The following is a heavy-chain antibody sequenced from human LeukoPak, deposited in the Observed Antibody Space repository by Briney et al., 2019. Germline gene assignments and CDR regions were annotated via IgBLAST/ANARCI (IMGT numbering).Heavy chain of an antibody. D-gene: IGHD1-1*01. CDR3: ARSAAGTYY. CDR2: FSSSSSYK. CDR1: GFTFSSYS. J-gene: IGHJ4*02. V-gene: IGHV3-21*01. Sequence: GGSLRLSCVASGFTFSSYSMNWVRQAPGKGLEWVSSFSSSSSYKYYTDSVKGRFTISRDNAKSSLYLQMNSLRAEDTAVYYCARSAAGTYYWGQGTLVTVSS.